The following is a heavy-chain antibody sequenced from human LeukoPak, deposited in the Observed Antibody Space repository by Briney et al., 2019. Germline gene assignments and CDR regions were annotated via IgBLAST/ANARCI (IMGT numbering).Heavy chain of an antibody. D-gene: IGHD3-10*01. CDR2: ISGSGITT. J-gene: IGHJ6*01. CDR1: GFTFSDYY. Sequence: GGSLRPSCAASGFTFSDYYMSWIRQAPGKGLEWVSSISGSGITTYYADSMWGRFTISRDNANNSLFLQMNSLRAEDTAVYYCVRDRAADVQSYYLMELWGKGATV. CDR3: VRDRAADVQSYYLMEL. V-gene: IGHV3-11*01.